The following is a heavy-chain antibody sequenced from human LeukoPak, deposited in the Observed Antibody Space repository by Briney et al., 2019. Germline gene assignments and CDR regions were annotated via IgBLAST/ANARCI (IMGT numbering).Heavy chain of an antibody. V-gene: IGHV4-34*01. J-gene: IGHJ4*02. CDR3: ARVTLLHPFDY. D-gene: IGHD1-26*01. CDR1: GGSFSGYY. CDR2: INHSGST. Sequence: PSETLSLTCAVYGGSFSGYYWSWIRQPPGKGLEWIGEINHSGSTNYNPSLKSRVTISVDTSKNQFSLKLSSVTAADTAVYYCARVTLLHPFDYWGQGTLVTVSS.